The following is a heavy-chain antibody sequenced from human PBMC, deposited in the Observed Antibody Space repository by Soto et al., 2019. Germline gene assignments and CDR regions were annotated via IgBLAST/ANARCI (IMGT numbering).Heavy chain of an antibody. D-gene: IGHD6-13*01. J-gene: IGHJ4*02. CDR1: GFTFSSYG. Sequence: QVQLVESGGGVVQPGRSLRLSCAASGFTFSSYGMHWVRQAPGKGLEWVAVIWYDGSNKYYADSVKGRFTISRDNSKNTLYLQMNSLRAEDTAVYYCARDRIRAAAAGSFDYWGQGTLVTVSS. CDR2: IWYDGSNK. CDR3: ARDRIRAAAAGSFDY. V-gene: IGHV3-33*01.